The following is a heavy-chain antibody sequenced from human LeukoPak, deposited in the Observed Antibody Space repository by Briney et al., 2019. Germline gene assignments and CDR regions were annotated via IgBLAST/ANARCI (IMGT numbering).Heavy chain of an antibody. CDR2: INPNSGGT. Sequence: GASVKVSCKASGYTFADYYIHWVRQAPGQGLEWMGWINPNSGGTNYAQKFQGRVTLSRDTSISTAYMELTRLRSDDAAVYYCASSSYFDLDAFDIWGQGTMVTVSS. V-gene: IGHV1-2*02. J-gene: IGHJ3*02. CDR1: GYTFADYY. D-gene: IGHD2-2*01. CDR3: ASSSYFDLDAFDI.